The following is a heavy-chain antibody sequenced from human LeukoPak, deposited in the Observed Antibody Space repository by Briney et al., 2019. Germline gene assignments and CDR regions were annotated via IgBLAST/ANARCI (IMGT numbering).Heavy chain of an antibody. CDR1: GFTFSTYW. D-gene: IGHD2-8*02. CDR2: IKQDGSHK. V-gene: IGHV3-7*03. CDR3: ARVRWSIVAQTLYYYYMDV. Sequence: GGSLRLSCAASGFTFSTYWMYWVRQAPGKGLERVANIKQDGSHKYYVDSVKGRFTISRDNAKNSLYLQMNSLRAEDTAVYYCARVRWSIVAQTLYYYYMDVWGKGTTVTVSS. J-gene: IGHJ6*03.